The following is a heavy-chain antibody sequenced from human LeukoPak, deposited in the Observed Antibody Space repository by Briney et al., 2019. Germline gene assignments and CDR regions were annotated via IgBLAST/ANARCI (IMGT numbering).Heavy chain of an antibody. D-gene: IGHD3-10*01. V-gene: IGHV3-23*01. CDR1: GFTFSSYA. CDR2: ISGSGGST. Sequence: GGSLRLSCAASGFTFSSYAMSWVRQAPGKGLEWVSAISGSGGSTYYADSVKGRFTISRDNSKNTVYLQMNSLRAEDTAVYYCAREDPYGSGSYYNVFYSGFDYWGQGTLVTVSS. CDR3: AREDPYGSGSYYNVFYSGFDY. J-gene: IGHJ4*02.